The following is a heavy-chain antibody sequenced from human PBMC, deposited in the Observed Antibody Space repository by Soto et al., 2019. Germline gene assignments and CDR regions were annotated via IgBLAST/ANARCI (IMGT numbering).Heavy chain of an antibody. Sequence: QVQLQQWGAGLLKPSETLSLTCAVYGGSFSGYYWSWIRQPPGKGLEWIGEINHSGSTNYNPSLKXRXTXXVDTSKNQFSLKLSSVTAADTAVYYCARYERRMDVWGQGTTVTVSS. CDR3: ARYERRMDV. J-gene: IGHJ6*02. CDR1: GGSFSGYY. V-gene: IGHV4-34*01. D-gene: IGHD1-1*01. CDR2: INHSGST.